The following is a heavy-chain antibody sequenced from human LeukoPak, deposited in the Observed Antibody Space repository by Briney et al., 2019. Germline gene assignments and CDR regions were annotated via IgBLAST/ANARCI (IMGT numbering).Heavy chain of an antibody. CDR2: ISTYSGNT. CDR1: GYTFTSYG. CDR3: ARGVYYDRSGYYNMDV. V-gene: IGHV1-18*01. J-gene: IGHJ6*02. Sequence: ASVKVSCKASGYTFTSYGISWVRQALGQGLEWMGWISTYSGNTNYAQKFQGRVTMTTDTSTRTAYMELRSLRSDDTAVYYCARGVYYDRSGYYNMDVWGQGTTVTVSS. D-gene: IGHD3-22*01.